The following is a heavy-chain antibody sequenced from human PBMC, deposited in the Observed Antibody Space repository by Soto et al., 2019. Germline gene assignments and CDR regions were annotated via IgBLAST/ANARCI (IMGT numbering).Heavy chain of an antibody. CDR2: ISSSSRYI. D-gene: IGHD3-16*01. Sequence: EVQLVESGGGLVKPGGSLRLSCAASGFTFSSYSMNWVRQAPGKGLEWVSSISSSSRYIYYADSVKGRFTISRDNAKNSLYLQMNSLRAEDTAVYYCATPRPGGGGYFDYWGQGTLVTVSS. CDR1: GFTFSSYS. V-gene: IGHV3-21*01. J-gene: IGHJ4*02. CDR3: ATPRPGGGGYFDY.